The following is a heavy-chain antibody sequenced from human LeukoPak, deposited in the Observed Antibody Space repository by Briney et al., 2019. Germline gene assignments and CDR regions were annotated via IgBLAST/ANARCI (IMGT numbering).Heavy chain of an antibody. D-gene: IGHD3-3*01. CDR2: ISGSGGST. CDR3: AKDPTYYDFWSGYYLPYGMDV. V-gene: IGHV3-23*01. Sequence: GGSLRLSCAASGFTFSSYAMSWVRQAPGKGLEWVSAISGSGGSTYYADSVKGRFTISRDNSKNTLYLQMKSLRAEDTAVYYCAKDPTYYDFWSGYYLPYGMDVWGQGTTVTVSS. J-gene: IGHJ6*02. CDR1: GFTFSSYA.